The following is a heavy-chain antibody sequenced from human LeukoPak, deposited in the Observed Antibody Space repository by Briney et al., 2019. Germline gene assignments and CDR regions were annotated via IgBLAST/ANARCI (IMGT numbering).Heavy chain of an antibody. CDR1: GFTFSSYG. CDR3: ARAFKPYYYDSSGLGIDY. CDR2: ISYDGGNK. J-gene: IGHJ4*02. V-gene: IGHV3-30*03. D-gene: IGHD3-22*01. Sequence: GGSLRLSCAASGFTFSSYGMHWVRQAPGKGLEWVAVISYDGGNKYYADSVKGRFTISRDNSKNTLYLQMNSLRAEDTAVYYCARAFKPYYYDSSGLGIDYWGQGTLVTVSS.